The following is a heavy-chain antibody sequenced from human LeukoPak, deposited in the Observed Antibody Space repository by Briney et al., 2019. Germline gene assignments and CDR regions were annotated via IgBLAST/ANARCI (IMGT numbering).Heavy chain of an antibody. V-gene: IGHV3-74*01. CDR2: MNGDGSST. J-gene: IGHJ3*02. Sequence: GGSLRLSCAASGFTFRSYWMHWVRQDPGKGLVWVSHMNGDGSSTSYADSVKGRFTISRDNAKNTLYLQMNRLKAEDTAVYYCARSATDAFDIWGQGTVVTVSS. CDR3: ARSATDAFDI. CDR1: GFTFRSYW.